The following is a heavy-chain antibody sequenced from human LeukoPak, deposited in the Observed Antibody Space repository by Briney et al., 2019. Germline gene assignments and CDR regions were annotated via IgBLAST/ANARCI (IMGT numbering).Heavy chain of an antibody. J-gene: IGHJ4*02. CDR1: GYPFTSNG. D-gene: IGHD1-26*01. CDR2: IGADSANT. Sequence: ASVKVSCKASGYPFTSNGFSWVRQAPGQGLEWMGWIGADSANTKYAQKLQGRVTMTADTSTTTVYMELRSLRSDDTALYYCARDVLGATCGFDFWGQGTLVTVSS. CDR3: ARDVLGATCGFDF. V-gene: IGHV1-18*01.